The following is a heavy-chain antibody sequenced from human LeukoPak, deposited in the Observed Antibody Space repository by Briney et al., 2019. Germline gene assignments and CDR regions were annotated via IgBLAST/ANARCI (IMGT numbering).Heavy chain of an antibody. CDR3: AHGGREMATMDLFDY. V-gene: IGHV2-5*02. J-gene: IGHJ4*02. D-gene: IGHD5-24*01. CDR1: GFSLTTSGVA. Sequence: SGPTLVKPTQTLTLTCTFSGFSLTTSGVAVGWIRQPPGKALEWLALIYWDDDKRYSPSLKSRLTITKDTSKNQVVLTMTNMDPVDTAAYYCAHGGREMATMDLFDYWGQGTLVNISS. CDR2: IYWDDDK.